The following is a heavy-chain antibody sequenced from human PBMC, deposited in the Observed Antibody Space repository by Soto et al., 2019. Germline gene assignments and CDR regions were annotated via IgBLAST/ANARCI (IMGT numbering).Heavy chain of an antibody. CDR1: GFTFSSYG. J-gene: IGHJ6*04. V-gene: IGHV3-33*01. CDR2: IWYDGSNK. CDR3: ARVLGFLQWLLLAV. Sequence: LRLSCAASGFTFSSYGMHWVRQAPGKGLEWVAVIWYDGSNKYYADSVKGRFTISRDNSKNTLYLQMNSLRAEDTAVYYCARVLGFLQWLLLAVWGKGTTVPVYS. D-gene: IGHD3-3*01.